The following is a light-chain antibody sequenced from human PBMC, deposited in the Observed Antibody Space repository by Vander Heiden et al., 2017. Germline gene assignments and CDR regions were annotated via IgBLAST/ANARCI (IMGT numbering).Light chain of an antibody. V-gene: IGLV2-14*01. CDR3: SSYTSSSTRV. CDR1: SSDVGGYNY. CDR2: EFS. Sequence: QSALTQPASVSGSPGQSITTSCTVTSSDVGGYNYVSCDQQPPGKPLKLMIYEFSNRPAGVSNRFSGSKSGNTASLTISGRQAEDEADYYCSSYTSSSTRVFGGGTKLTVL. J-gene: IGLJ3*02.